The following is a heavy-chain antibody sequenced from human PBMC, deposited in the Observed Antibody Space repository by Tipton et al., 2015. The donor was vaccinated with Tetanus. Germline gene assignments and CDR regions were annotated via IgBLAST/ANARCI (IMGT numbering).Heavy chain of an antibody. CDR3: AKDGAIRGSYYHD. Sequence: SLRLSFAASGFTFSSYVMNWVRQAPGKGLEWVSAINTYGSTYYADSVKGRFTISRDNSKNTLYLQMNSLRAEDTAVYYCAKDGAIRGSYYHDWGQGTLVTVSS. V-gene: IGHV3-23*01. CDR1: GFTFSSYV. D-gene: IGHD1-26*01. CDR2: INTYGST. J-gene: IGHJ4*02.